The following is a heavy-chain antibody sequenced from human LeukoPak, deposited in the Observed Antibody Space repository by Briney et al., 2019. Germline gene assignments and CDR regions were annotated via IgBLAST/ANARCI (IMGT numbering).Heavy chain of an antibody. CDR3: AKHGDTAMWLDY. CDR2: ISGSGGSI. V-gene: IGHV3-23*01. D-gene: IGHD5-18*01. CDR1: GXTFSNYV. J-gene: IGHJ4*02. Sequence: PGGSLRLSCAASGXTFSNYVMSWVRQAPGKGLEWVSGISGSGGSIYYADSVKGRFTISRDSSKNTLNLQMNSLRAEDTAVYYCAKHGDTAMWLDYWGQGTLVTVSS.